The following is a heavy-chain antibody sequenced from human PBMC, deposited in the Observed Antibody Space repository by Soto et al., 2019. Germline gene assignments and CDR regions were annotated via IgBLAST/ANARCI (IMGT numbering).Heavy chain of an antibody. CDR3: ARGDSTDCSNGVCSFFYNHDMDV. CDR2: INPKSGGT. V-gene: IGHV1-2*04. CDR1: GYSFTDYH. D-gene: IGHD2-8*01. Sequence: ASVKVSCKASGYSFTDYHIHWVRQAPGQGLEWLGRINPKSGGTSTAQKFQGWVTMATDTSISTASMELTRLTSDDTATYYCARGDSTDCSNGVCSFFYNHDMDVWGQGTTVTVSS. J-gene: IGHJ6*02.